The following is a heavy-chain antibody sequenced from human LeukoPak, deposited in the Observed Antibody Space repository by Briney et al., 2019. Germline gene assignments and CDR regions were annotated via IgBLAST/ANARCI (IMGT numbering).Heavy chain of an antibody. J-gene: IGHJ4*02. CDR3: ARDMGYSYGYGD. CDR1: GFTFSNYA. CDR2: IYSGGST. V-gene: IGHV3-66*01. D-gene: IGHD5-18*01. Sequence: GGSLRLSCAASGFTFSNYAMSWVRQAPGKGLEWVSVIYSGGSTYYADSVKGRFTISRDNSKNTLYLQMNSLRAEDTAVYYCARDMGYSYGYGDWGQGTLVTVSS.